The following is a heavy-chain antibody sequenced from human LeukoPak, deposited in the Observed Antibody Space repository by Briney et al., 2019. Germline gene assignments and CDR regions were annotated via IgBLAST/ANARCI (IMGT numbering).Heavy chain of an antibody. CDR1: GGSISSSTYY. CDR2: ISYSGTT. D-gene: IGHD3-22*01. CDR3: ATHTYDSSGYYFVY. J-gene: IGHJ4*02. Sequence: SETLSPTCTVSGGSISSSTYYWGWIRQPPRKGLEWTGSISYSGTTYYNPSLKSRVTVSVETSKNQFSLKLSSVTAADTAVYYCATHTYDSSGYYFVYWGQGTLVTVSS. V-gene: IGHV4-39*01.